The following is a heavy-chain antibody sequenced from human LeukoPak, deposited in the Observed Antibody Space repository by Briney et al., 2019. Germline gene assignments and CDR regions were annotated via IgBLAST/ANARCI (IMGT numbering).Heavy chain of an antibody. J-gene: IGHJ4*02. D-gene: IGHD4-17*01. CDR1: GQIFTGYH. CDR3: ARDYGDYVY. CDR2: INTNTGNP. V-gene: IGHV7-4-1*02. Sequence: ASVKVSCKASGQIFTGYHMHWVRQAPGQGPEWMGWINTNTGNPTYAQGFTGRFVFSLDTSVSTAYLQISSLKAEDTAVYYCARDYGDYVYWGQGTLVTVSS.